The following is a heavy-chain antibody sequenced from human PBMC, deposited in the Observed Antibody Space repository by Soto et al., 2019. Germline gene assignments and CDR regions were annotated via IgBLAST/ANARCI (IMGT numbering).Heavy chain of an antibody. CDR1: GGSISSSNW. Sequence: QVQLQESGPGLVKPSGTLSLTCAVSGGSISSSNWWSWVRKPPGKGLEWIGEIYHSGSTNYNPSLKSRVTISVDKSKNQFSLKLSSVTAAYTAVYYCASVRGRYYYAMDVWGQGTTVTISS. V-gene: IGHV4-4*02. CDR3: ASVRGRYYYAMDV. D-gene: IGHD3-10*02. CDR2: IYHSGST. J-gene: IGHJ6*02.